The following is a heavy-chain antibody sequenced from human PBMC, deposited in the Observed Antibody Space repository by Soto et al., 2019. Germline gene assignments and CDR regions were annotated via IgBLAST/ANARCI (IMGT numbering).Heavy chain of an antibody. J-gene: IGHJ1*01. Sequence: QVRLNQWGAGLLKPSETLSLTCALSGGSLSGFYWSWIRQPPEKGLEWIGEIKDGGNVKYTPALQSRVTIAMDTSKNHFFLNLTSVTAAYTAVYYCASGRNWGQGILVTVSS. V-gene: IGHV4-34*01. CDR1: GGSLSGFY. CDR3: ASGRN. CDR2: IKDGGNV.